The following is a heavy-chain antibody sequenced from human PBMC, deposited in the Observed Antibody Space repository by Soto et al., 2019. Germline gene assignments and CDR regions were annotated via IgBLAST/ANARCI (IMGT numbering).Heavy chain of an antibody. CDR1: GGSISSSSYY. V-gene: IGHV4-39*01. CDR3: ARRELWFGELPPRGEFDY. CDR2: IYYSGST. Sequence: SETLSLTCTVSGGSISSSSYYWGWIRQPPGKGLEWIGSIYYSGSTYYNPSLKSRVTISVDTSKNQFALKLSSVTAADTAVYYCARRELWFGELPPRGEFDYWGQGTLVTVSS. J-gene: IGHJ4*02. D-gene: IGHD3-10*01.